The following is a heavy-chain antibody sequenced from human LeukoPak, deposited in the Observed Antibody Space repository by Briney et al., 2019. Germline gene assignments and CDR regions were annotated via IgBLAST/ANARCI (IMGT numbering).Heavy chain of an antibody. D-gene: IGHD2-2*01. V-gene: IGHV1-69*06. CDR2: IIPIFGTA. Sequence: ASVKVSCKASGGTFSSYAISWVRQAPGQGLEWMGGIIPIFGTANYAQKLQGRVTITADKSTSTAYMELSSLRSEDTAVYYCARANIVVVPAAKGPHYYYYGMDVWGKGTTVTVSS. CDR1: GGTFSSYA. CDR3: ARANIVVVPAAKGPHYYYYGMDV. J-gene: IGHJ6*04.